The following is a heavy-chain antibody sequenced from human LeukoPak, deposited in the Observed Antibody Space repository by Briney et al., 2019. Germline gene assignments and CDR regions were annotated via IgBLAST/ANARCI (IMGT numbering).Heavy chain of an antibody. CDR1: GFTFSDYY. V-gene: IGHV3-11*04. CDR3: ARDNPLALRYFQH. Sequence: GGSLRLSCAASGFTFSDYYMSWIRQAPGKGLEWVSYISSSGSTIYYADSVKGRFTISRENAKNSLYLQMTSLRAEDTAVYYCARDNPLALRYFQHWGQGTLVTVSS. J-gene: IGHJ1*01. CDR2: ISSSGSTI.